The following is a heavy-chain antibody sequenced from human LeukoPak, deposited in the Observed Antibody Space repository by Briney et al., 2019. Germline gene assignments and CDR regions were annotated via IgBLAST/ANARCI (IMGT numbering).Heavy chain of an antibody. V-gene: IGHV1-2*02. CDR1: GYMFTGYY. D-gene: IGHD2-21*02. Sequence: ASVKVSCKASGYMFTGYYMHWVRQAPGQGLEWMGWINPNSGGTNYAQKFQGRVTMTRDTSISTAYMELSSLRSDDTAVYYCARGYCSGDCFTLFDYWGQGTLVTVPS. J-gene: IGHJ4*02. CDR3: ARGYCSGDCFTLFDY. CDR2: INPNSGGT.